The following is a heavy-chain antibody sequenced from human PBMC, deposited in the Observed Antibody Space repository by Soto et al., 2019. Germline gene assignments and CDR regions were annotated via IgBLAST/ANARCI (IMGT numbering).Heavy chain of an antibody. CDR2: MNPNSGNT. J-gene: IGHJ6*03. Sequence: VASVKVSCKASGYTFTSYDINWVRQATGQGLEWMGWMNPNSGNTGYAQKFQGRVTMTRNTSISTAYMELSSLRSEDTAVYYCASRYCSSTSCSLLMDVWGKGTTVTVSS. V-gene: IGHV1-8*01. D-gene: IGHD2-2*01. CDR1: GYTFTSYD. CDR3: ASRYCSSTSCSLLMDV.